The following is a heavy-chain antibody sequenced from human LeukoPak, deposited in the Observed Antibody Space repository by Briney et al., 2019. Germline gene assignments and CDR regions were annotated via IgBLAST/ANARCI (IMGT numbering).Heavy chain of an antibody. CDR2: IYYSGSA. CDR1: GGSISSSSYY. J-gene: IGHJ4*02. V-gene: IGHV4-39*07. D-gene: IGHD3-10*01. CDR3: VRSGGSGSPFDY. Sequence: SETLSLTCTVSGGSISSSSYYWGWIRQPPGKGLEWIGSIYYSGSAYYGPSLKSRVIISVDTSKNQFSLKLSSVTDADTAVYYCVRSGGSGSPFDYWGQGTLVTVSS.